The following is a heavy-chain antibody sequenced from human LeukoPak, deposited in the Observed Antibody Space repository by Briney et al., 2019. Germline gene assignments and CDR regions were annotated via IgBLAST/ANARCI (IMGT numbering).Heavy chain of an antibody. V-gene: IGHV1-46*01. J-gene: IGHJ4*02. CDR2: INPSGGST. CDR3: ARALRRPDIVVVVAATPPGY. Sequence: ASVKVSCKASGYTFTSYYMYWVRQAPGQGLEWMGIINPSGGSTSYAQKFQGRVTMTRDTSTSTVYMELSSLRSEDTAVYYCARALRRPDIVVVVAATPPGYWGQGTLVTVSS. CDR1: GYTFTSYY. D-gene: IGHD2-15*01.